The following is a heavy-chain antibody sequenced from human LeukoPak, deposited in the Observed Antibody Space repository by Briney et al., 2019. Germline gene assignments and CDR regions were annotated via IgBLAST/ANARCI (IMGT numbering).Heavy chain of an antibody. CDR3: ARVAPDCSGGSCYSRHYFDY. CDR2: IYYSGST. J-gene: IGHJ4*02. V-gene: IGHV4-59*01. D-gene: IGHD2-15*01. CDR1: GGSFSGYY. Sequence: SETLSLTCAVYGGSFSGYYWNWIRQPPGKGLEWIGYIYYSGSTNYNPSLKSRVTISVDTSKNQFSLKLSSVTAADTAVYYCARVAPDCSGGSCYSRHYFDYWGQGTLVTVSS.